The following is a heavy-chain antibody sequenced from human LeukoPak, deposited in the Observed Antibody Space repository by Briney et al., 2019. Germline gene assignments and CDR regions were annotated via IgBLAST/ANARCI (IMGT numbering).Heavy chain of an antibody. V-gene: IGHV3-33*08. CDR3: ARDAFIVVVPAAINGYYYYGMDV. CDR2: IWYDGSNK. Sequence: GTSLRLSCAASGFTFSSYDMHWVRQAPGKGLEWVAVIWYDGSNKYYADSVKGRFTISRDNSKNTLYLQMNSLRAEDTAVYYCARDAFIVVVPAAINGYYYYGMDVWGQGTTVTVSS. J-gene: IGHJ6*02. CDR1: GFTFSSYD. D-gene: IGHD2-2*01.